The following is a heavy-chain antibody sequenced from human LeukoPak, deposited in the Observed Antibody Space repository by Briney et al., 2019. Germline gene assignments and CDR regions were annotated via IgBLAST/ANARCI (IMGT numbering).Heavy chain of an antibody. D-gene: IGHD2-15*01. CDR2: IYYSGST. CDR1: GGSISSSSYY. J-gene: IGHJ4*02. CDR3: ARGRYCSGGSCYKDY. V-gene: IGHV4-39*07. Sequence: TETLSLTCTVSGGSISSSSYYWGWIRQPPGKGLEWIGSIYYSGSTYYNPSLKSRVTISVDTSKNQFSLNLSSVTAADTAVYYCARGRYCSGGSCYKDYWGQGTLVTVSS.